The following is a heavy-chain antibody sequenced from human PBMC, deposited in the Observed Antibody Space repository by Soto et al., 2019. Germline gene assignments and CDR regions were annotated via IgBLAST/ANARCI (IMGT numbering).Heavy chain of an antibody. V-gene: IGHV4-59*01. J-gene: IGHJ4*02. CDR2: IYYSGST. D-gene: IGHD5-12*01. Sequence: PSETLSLTCTVSGGSISSYYWSWIRQPPGKGLEWIGYIYYSGSTNYNPSLKSRVTISVDTSKNQFSLKLSSVTAADTAVYYCARASGGYSSSSHFDYWGQGTLVTVSS. CDR3: ARASGGYSSSSHFDY. CDR1: GGSISSYY.